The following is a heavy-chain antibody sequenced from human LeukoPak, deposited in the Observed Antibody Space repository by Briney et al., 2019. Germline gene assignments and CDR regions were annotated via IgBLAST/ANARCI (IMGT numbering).Heavy chain of an antibody. Sequence: SETLSLTCSVSDGSMGTYYWGWIRQPPGKRLEWIGYIYYSGSTTYNPSLKSRVTVSVDTSKNQFSLKLTSMTAADTAVYYCARGRLGRQHASFFDSWGHGILVTVSS. D-gene: IGHD2-2*01. CDR3: ARGRLGRQHASFFDS. J-gene: IGHJ4*01. V-gene: IGHV4-59*08. CDR2: IYYSGST. CDR1: DGSMGTYY.